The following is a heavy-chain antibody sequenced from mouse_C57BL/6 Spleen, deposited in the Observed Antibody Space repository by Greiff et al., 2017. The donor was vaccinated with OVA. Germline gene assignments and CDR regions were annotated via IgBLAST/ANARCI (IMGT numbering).Heavy chain of an antibody. J-gene: IGHJ2*01. D-gene: IGHD1-1*01. V-gene: IGHV1-64*01. CDR1: GYTFTSYW. CDR3: ARITTEYPEDYFDY. CDR2: IHPNSGST. Sequence: VQLQQPGAELVKPGASVKLSCKASGYTFTSYWMHWVKQRPGQGLEWIGMIHPNSGSTNYNEKFKSKATLTVDKSSSTAYMQLSSLTCEASAVSYVARITTEYPEDYFDYWGQGTTLTVSS.